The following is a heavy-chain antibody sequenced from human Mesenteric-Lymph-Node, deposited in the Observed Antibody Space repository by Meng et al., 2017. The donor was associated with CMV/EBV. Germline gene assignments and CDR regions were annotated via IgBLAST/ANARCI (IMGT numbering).Heavy chain of an antibody. V-gene: IGHV4-34*01. J-gene: IGHJ4*02. CDR2: IYRSGKT. CDR1: GGSFSGYY. D-gene: IGHD3-3*01. CDR3: ARALDLEWELSLLFDY. Sequence: GSLRLSCAVYGGSFSGYYWSWIRQPPGKGLEWIGSIYRSGKTYYSSSVKSRVTISVDTSKNQFSLKLSSVTAADTAVYYCARALDLEWELSLLFDYWGQGTLVTVSS.